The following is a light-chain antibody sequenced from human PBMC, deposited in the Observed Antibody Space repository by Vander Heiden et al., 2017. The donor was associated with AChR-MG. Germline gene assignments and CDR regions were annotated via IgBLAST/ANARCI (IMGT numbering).Light chain of an antibody. Sequence: DLQLPHSPSSLSAFVGHRVTITCRARQSIDRYLSWYQHKPRKAPYLLIHSTSTLQSGVPSRFSGSGSGTEFTLTISSLQPDDFASYYCQQSYSTPRTFGQGTKLEIK. CDR1: QSIDRY. CDR3: QQSYSTPRT. J-gene: IGKJ2*01. V-gene: IGKV1-39*01. CDR2: STS.